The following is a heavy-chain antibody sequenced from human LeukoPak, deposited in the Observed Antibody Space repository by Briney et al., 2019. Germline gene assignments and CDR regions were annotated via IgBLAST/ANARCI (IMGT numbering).Heavy chain of an antibody. J-gene: IGHJ5*02. D-gene: IGHD2-2*01. CDR1: GFTFSSYG. V-gene: IGHV3-33*01. CDR2: IWYDGSNK. CDR3: ARAPYCSSTSCYWFDP. Sequence: GGSLRLSCAASGFTFSSYGMHWLRQAPGKGLEWVAVIWYDGSNKYYADSVKGRFTISRDNSKNTLYLQMNSLRAEDTAVYYCARAPYCSSTSCYWFDPWGQGTLVTVSS.